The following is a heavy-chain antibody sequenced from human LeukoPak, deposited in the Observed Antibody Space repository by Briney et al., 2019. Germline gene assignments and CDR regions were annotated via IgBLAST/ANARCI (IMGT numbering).Heavy chain of an antibody. V-gene: IGHV3-7*01. J-gene: IGHJ4*02. CDR3: ATHCSGGSCYSELDFDY. CDR1: GFTFSSYW. Sequence: GGSLRLSCAASGFTFSSYWMSWVRQAPGKGLEWVANIKQDGSEKYYVDSVKGRFTISRGNAKNSLYLQMNSLRAEDTAVYYCATHCSGGSCYSELDFDYWGQGTLVTVSS. D-gene: IGHD2-15*01. CDR2: IKQDGSEK.